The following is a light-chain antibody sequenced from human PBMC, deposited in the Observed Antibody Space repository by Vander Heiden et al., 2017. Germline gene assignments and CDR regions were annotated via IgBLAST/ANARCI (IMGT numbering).Light chain of an antibody. CDR1: QGISSY. CDR2: PAS. CDR3: QQLNSYPHT. V-gene: IGKV1-9*01. Sequence: IQLTQSPSSLSASVGDRVTITCRASQGISSYLAWYQQKPGKAPKLLIYPASTFQSGVPSRFSGSGSGTDFTLTISSLQPEDFATYYCQQLNSYPHTFGQGTKLEIK. J-gene: IGKJ2*01.